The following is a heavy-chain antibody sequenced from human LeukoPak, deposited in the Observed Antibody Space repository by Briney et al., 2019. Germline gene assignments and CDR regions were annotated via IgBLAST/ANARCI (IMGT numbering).Heavy chain of an antibody. J-gene: IGHJ4*02. D-gene: IGHD2-2*01. Sequence: GGSLRLSCAASGFTFSNYAIHWVRQAPGKGLEWVSIVGGSGVKTHYADSVKGRFTISRDNSKYTVYLQMNSLRAEDTAVYYCAKRGDCSGTCTYDYWGQGTLVTVSS. CDR1: GFTFSNYA. V-gene: IGHV3-23*01. CDR2: VGGSGVKT. CDR3: AKRGDCSGTCTYDY.